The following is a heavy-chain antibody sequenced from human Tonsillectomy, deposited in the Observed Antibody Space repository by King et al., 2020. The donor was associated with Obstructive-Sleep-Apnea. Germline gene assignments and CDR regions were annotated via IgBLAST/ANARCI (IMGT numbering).Heavy chain of an antibody. CDR1: GFTFSSYA. CDR3: AAMIVVGSYYFDY. Sequence: VQLVESGGGLVQPGGSLRLSCAASGFTFSSYAMSWVRQAPGKGLEWVSAISGRGGSTYYADSVKGRFTISRDNSKNTLYLQMNSLRAEDTAVYYCAAMIVVGSYYFDYWGQGTLVTVSS. CDR2: ISGRGGST. V-gene: IGHV3-23*04. D-gene: IGHD3-22*01. J-gene: IGHJ4*02.